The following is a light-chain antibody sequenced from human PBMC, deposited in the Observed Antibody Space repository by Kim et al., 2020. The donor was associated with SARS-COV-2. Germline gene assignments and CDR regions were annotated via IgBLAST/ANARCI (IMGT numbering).Light chain of an antibody. CDR1: ILSSYY. CDR3: NSRDSNDNVV. Sequence: SLLQTVRLTCQGHILSSYYASCDQQKPGQAPIVVIYGKNNRPSGIPDRFSGSSSGNTASLSLTGTQAGDEADYYCNSRDSNDNVVFGGGTQLTVL. CDR2: GKN. J-gene: IGLJ2*01. V-gene: IGLV3-19*01.